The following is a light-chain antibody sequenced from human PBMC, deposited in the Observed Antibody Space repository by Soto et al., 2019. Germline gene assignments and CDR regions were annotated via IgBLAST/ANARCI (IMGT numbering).Light chain of an antibody. CDR3: QQCGTSPIT. V-gene: IGKV3-20*01. J-gene: IGKJ5*01. CDR1: QRVSSSY. Sequence: EIVLTQSPGTLSLSPGERATLSCRASQRVSSSYLAWYQQKPAQAPRLLIYGASSRPTGIPDRFSGSGSGTDFILTISRLEPEYFAVYYCQQCGTSPITFGQGTRLEIK. CDR2: GAS.